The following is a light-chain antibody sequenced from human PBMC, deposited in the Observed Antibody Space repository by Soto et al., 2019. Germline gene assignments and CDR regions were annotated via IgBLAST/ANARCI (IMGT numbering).Light chain of an antibody. V-gene: IGKV3-15*01. CDR3: QQYSKWPIT. CDR2: GIS. Sequence: EMVITQSPSILSVPPGESATLSCRASQSVNSNYLAWYQQHPGQPPRLLIYGISTRATGIPARFSGSGSGTEFSLTISSLQSEDFAVYYCQQYSKWPITFGQGTRLEIK. CDR1: QSVNSN. J-gene: IGKJ5*01.